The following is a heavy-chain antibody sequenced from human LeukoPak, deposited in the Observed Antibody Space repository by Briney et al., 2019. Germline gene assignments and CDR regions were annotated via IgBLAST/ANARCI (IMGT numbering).Heavy chain of an antibody. V-gene: IGHV4-39*07. J-gene: IGHJ5*02. D-gene: IGHD5-12*01. Sequence: SETLSLTCTVSGGSTSSSSYYWGWIRQPPGKGLEWIGSIYYSGSTYYNPSLKSRVTISVDTSKNQFSLKLSSVTAADTAVYYCARCVATGILIWFDPWGRGTLVTVSS. CDR3: ARCVATGILIWFDP. CDR1: GGSTSSSSYY. CDR2: IYYSGST.